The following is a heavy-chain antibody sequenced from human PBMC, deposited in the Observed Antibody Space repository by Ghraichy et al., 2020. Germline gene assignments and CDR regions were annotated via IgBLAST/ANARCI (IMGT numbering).Heavy chain of an antibody. V-gene: IGHV3-11*05. CDR3: ARVASYYYDSSGYFDY. CDR2: ISSSSSYT. Sequence: GGSLRLSCAASGFTFSDYYMSWIRQAPGKGLEWVSYISSSSSYTNYADSVKGRFTISRDNAKNSLYLQMNSLRAEDTAVYYCARVASYYYDSSGYFDYWGQGTLVTVSS. J-gene: IGHJ4*02. CDR1: GFTFSDYY. D-gene: IGHD3-22*01.